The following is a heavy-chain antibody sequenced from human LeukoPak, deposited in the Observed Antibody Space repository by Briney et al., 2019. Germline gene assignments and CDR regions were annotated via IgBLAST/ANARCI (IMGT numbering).Heavy chain of an antibody. V-gene: IGHV5-51*01. CDR3: ARLNPDVVVVAATLHNWFDP. CDR2: IYPGDSDT. CDR1: GYSFTSYW. J-gene: IGHJ5*02. Sequence: KPGGSLKISCKGSGYSFTSYWIGWVRQMPGKGLEWMGIIYPGDSDTRYSPSFQGQVTISADKSISTASLQWSSLKASDTAMYYCARLNPDVVVVAATLHNWFDPWGQGTLVTVSS. D-gene: IGHD2-15*01.